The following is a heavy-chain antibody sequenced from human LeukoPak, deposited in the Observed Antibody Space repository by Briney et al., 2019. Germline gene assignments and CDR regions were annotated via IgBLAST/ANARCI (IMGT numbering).Heavy chain of an antibody. J-gene: IGHJ4*02. CDR1: GFTFSDYY. V-gene: IGHV3-11*06. CDR3: ARGDSTFDY. CDR2: ISSSSSYT. Sequence: GGSLRLSCAASGFTFSDYYMSWIRQAPGKGLEWVSYISSSSSYTNYADSVKGRFTISRDNAKNSLYLQMNSLRDEDTAVYYCARGDSTFDYWGQGTLVTVSS.